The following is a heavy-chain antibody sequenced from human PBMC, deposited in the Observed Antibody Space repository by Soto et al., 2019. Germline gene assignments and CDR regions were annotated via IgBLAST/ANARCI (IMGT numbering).Heavy chain of an antibody. CDR1: GGSISSGDYY. CDR2: IYYSGST. V-gene: IGHV4-30-4*01. D-gene: IGHD3-16*02. Sequence: QVQLQESGPGLVKPSQTLSLTCTVSGGSISSGDYYWSWIRQPPGKGLEWIGYIYYSGSTYYNPSLKSRVTISVDTSKNQFSLKLRSVTAADTAVYYCAASSDYVWGSYRSIDYWGQGTLVTVSS. J-gene: IGHJ4*02. CDR3: AASSDYVWGSYRSIDY.